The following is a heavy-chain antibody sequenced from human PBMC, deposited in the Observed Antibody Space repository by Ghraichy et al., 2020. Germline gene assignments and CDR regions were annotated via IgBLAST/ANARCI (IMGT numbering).Heavy chain of an antibody. D-gene: IGHD5-18*01. CDR1: GFTFSSYA. Sequence: LSLTCAASGFTFSSYAMSWVRQAPGKGLEWVSAISGSGGSTYYADSVKGRFTISRDNSKNTLYLQMNSLRAEDTAVYYCAKKGAGYSYGYHYYMDVWGNGITVTVSS. CDR2: ISGSGGST. CDR3: AKKGAGYSYGYHYYMDV. V-gene: IGHV3-23*01. J-gene: IGHJ6*03.